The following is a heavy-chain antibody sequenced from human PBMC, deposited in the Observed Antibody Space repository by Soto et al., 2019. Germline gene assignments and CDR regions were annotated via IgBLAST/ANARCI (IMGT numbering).Heavy chain of an antibody. CDR2: IIPIFGTA. D-gene: IGHD3-10*01. Sequence: QVQLVQSGAEVKKPGSSVKVSCKASGGTFSSYAISWVRQSPGQGLEWMGGIIPIFGTANYAQKFQGRVTITADKSTSTAYMELSRLRSEDTAVYYCARETERQSGMDYWGQGTLVTVSS. CDR1: GGTFSSYA. J-gene: IGHJ4*02. CDR3: ARETERQSGMDY. V-gene: IGHV1-69*06.